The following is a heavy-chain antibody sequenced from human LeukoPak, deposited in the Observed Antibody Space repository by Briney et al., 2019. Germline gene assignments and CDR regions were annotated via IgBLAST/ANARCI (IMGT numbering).Heavy chain of an antibody. Sequence: SETLSLGCTVSGGSLSIYYWSWTRQPRGKGLEWIGYIYYTGSTNCNPSLKSRVTISIDTSKNQFSLNLSSVTAADTAVYYCARSGSYAGFFDYWGQGTLVTVSS. CDR3: ARSGSYAGFFDY. CDR2: IYYTGST. J-gene: IGHJ4*02. V-gene: IGHV4-59*08. CDR1: GGSLSIYY. D-gene: IGHD1-26*01.